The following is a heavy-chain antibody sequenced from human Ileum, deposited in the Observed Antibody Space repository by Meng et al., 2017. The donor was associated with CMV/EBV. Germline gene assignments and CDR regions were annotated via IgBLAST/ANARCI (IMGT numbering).Heavy chain of an antibody. Sequence: VQLQQSRPGLVKTSQTLLLTRAISGDSVSSTTVTWNWIRQSPSRGLEWLGRTYYRSKWFNDYALSVRGRITINPDISKNQLSLQLNSVTPEDTAVYYCVRLTGNSWLDYWGRGTLVTVSS. V-gene: IGHV6-1*01. CDR1: GDSVSSTTVT. D-gene: IGHD6-13*01. CDR2: TYYRSKWFN. J-gene: IGHJ4*02. CDR3: VRLTGNSWLDY.